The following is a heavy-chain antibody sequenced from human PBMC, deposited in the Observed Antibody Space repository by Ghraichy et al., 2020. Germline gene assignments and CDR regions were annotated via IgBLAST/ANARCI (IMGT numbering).Heavy chain of an antibody. CDR1: GGSISNYY. Sequence: SETLSLTCTVSGGSISNYYWNWIRQPPGKGLEWIGGVHYRGRTLYNPSLKSRVTIYADTSKNQFSLKMSSVTAADTAAYYCARLEYVSYWGQGTLVTVSS. D-gene: IGHD1-1*01. CDR2: VHYRGRT. V-gene: IGHV4-59*05. CDR3: ARLEYVSY. J-gene: IGHJ4*02.